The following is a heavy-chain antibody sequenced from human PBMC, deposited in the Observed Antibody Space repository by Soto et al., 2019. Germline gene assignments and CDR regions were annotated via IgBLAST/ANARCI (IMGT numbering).Heavy chain of an antibody. V-gene: IGHV1-24*01. D-gene: IGHD5-18*01. Sequence: GSVKVSCKVSGYTLTELSIHWVRQAPGKGLEWMGGFDPEDGETIYAQKFQGRVTMTEDTSAHTAYMELSSLRSEDTAVYYCATGRSAMVQVYGMDIWGQGTTVTVSS. J-gene: IGHJ6*02. CDR2: FDPEDGET. CDR3: ATGRSAMVQVYGMDI. CDR1: GYTLTELS.